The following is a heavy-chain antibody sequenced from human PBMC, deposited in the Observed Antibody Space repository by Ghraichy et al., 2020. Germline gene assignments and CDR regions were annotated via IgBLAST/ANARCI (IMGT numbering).Heavy chain of an antibody. Sequence: GESLNISCAASGFTFSSYWMSWVRQAPGKGLEWVANIKQDGSEKYYVDSVKGRFTISRDNAKNSLYLQMNSLRAEDTAVYYCAEYDFWSGYYSGAFDIWGQGTMVTVSS. J-gene: IGHJ3*02. CDR2: IKQDGSEK. CDR3: AEYDFWSGYYSGAFDI. D-gene: IGHD3-3*01. V-gene: IGHV3-7*01. CDR1: GFTFSSYW.